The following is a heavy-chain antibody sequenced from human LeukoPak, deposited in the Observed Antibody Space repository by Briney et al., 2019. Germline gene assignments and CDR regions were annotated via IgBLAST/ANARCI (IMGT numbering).Heavy chain of an antibody. CDR1: GFTFSSNW. CDR2: INSDGSST. J-gene: IGHJ6*02. CDR3: ARDHPLRAYYYGMDV. Sequence: PGGSLRLSCAASGFTFSSNWMHWVRQAPGKGLVWVSQINSDGSSTNYADSVKGRFTISRDNAKNSLYLQMNSLRAEDTAVYYCARDHPLRAYYYGMDVWGQGTTVTASS. V-gene: IGHV3-74*01.